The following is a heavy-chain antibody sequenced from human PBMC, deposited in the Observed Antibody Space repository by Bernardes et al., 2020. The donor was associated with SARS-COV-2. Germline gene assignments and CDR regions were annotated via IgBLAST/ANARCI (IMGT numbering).Heavy chain of an antibody. CDR1: EFTFSRFC. Sequence: AGSLRLSCAASEFTFSRFCIHWVRLVPGTGLMWVSRINEDGTTINYADSVKGRFTISRDNAKRTLFLQMNSLRDEDTAVYYCARDVAGREDFWGQGTLVTVSS. CDR3: ARDVAGREDF. J-gene: IGHJ4*02. CDR2: INEDGTTI. D-gene: IGHD1-26*01. V-gene: IGHV3-74*01.